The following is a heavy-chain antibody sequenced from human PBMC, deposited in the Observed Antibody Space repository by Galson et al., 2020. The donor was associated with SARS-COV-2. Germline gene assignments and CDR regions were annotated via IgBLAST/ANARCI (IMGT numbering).Heavy chain of an antibody. Sequence: ASVPVSCKASGYTFTSYGISWVRQAPGQGLEWMGWNSAYNGNTNYEQRLQGRVTMTTDTTTSTAYMELRSLRSDDTAGYYCARVGGLGYCSGGSCFDSYYFDYWGQGTLVTVSS. CDR3: ARVGGLGYCSGGSCFDSYYFDY. J-gene: IGHJ4*02. V-gene: IGHV1-18*01. CDR2: NSAYNGNT. D-gene: IGHD2-15*01. CDR1: GYTFTSYG.